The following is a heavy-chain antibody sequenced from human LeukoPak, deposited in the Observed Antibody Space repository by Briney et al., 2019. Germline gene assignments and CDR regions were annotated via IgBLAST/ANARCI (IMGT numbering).Heavy chain of an antibody. Sequence: SETLSLTCAVYGGSFSGYYWSWIRQPPGKGLEWIGEINHSGSTNYNPSLKSRVTISVDTSKNQFSLKLSSVTAADTAVYYCARGLGNRVYYYYGMDVWGQGTTVTVSS. D-gene: IGHD3-10*01. CDR2: INHSGST. J-gene: IGHJ6*02. V-gene: IGHV4-34*01. CDR1: GGSFSGYY. CDR3: ARGLGNRVYYYYGMDV.